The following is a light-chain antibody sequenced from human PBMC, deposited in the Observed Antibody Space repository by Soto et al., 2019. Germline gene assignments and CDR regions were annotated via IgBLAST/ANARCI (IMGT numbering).Light chain of an antibody. CDR3: QRSYSAPRT. CDR1: QSISTY. Sequence: DIQMTQSPSSLSASVGDRVTITCRASQSISTYLNWYQQKPRKAPKLLIYAASNLQSGVPSRFSGSGSGTDFTLTISSLQPEDFATYYCQRSYSAPRTFGQGTKVEIK. V-gene: IGKV1-39*01. J-gene: IGKJ1*01. CDR2: AAS.